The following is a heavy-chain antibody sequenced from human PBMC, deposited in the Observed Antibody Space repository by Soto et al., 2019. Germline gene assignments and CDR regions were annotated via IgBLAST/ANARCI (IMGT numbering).Heavy chain of an antibody. CDR1: GYIFTNYY. CDR3: GRQAEGGYNYGY. V-gene: IGHV1-46*01. J-gene: IGHJ4*02. D-gene: IGHD5-12*01. Sequence: ASVKVSCKASGYIFTNYYMHWVRQAPGQGLEWMGTINAGGGYTTYAQRFQGRVTMTRDTSTSTVSMELSSLRYEDTAVYYCGRQAEGGYNYGYWGQGTLVTVSS. CDR2: INAGGGYT.